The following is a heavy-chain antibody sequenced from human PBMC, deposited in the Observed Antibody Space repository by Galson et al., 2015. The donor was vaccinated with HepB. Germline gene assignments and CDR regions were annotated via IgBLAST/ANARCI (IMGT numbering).Heavy chain of an antibody. CDR2: IYPADSDT. D-gene: IGHD2-2*01. Sequence: QSGAEVKKPGESLKISCKGSGYTFTSYWIGWVRQMPGKGLEWMGFIYPADSDTRYSPYFQGQVTISADRSINTAYLHWSSLKASDTAMYYCARQRLSSTTQYDYWGHGTLVTVSS. CDR3: ARQRLSSTTQYDY. J-gene: IGHJ4*01. V-gene: IGHV5-51*01. CDR1: GYTFTSYW.